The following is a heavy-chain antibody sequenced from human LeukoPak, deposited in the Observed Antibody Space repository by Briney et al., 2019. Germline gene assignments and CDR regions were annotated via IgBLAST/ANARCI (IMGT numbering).Heavy chain of an antibody. J-gene: IGHJ5*02. CDR1: GYTFTNYW. CDR2: INPADSDT. Sequence: GESLKISCKASGYTFTNYWIGWVRQMPGKGLEWMGIINPADSDTQYSPSFHGQVTITADKSINTLYLQWSSLKASDSAMYYCAKRLRNFTAEPGNNWFDPWGQGTLVTVSS. CDR3: AKRLRNFTAEPGNNWFDP. V-gene: IGHV5-51*01. D-gene: IGHD6-13*01.